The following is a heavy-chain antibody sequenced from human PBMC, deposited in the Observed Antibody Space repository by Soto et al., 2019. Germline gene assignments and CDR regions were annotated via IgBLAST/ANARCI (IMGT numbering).Heavy chain of an antibody. CDR1: GGTFSSYA. CDR3: ARLTGYGTPRPDDAFDI. V-gene: IGHV1-69*13. CDR2: IIPIFGTA. J-gene: IGHJ3*02. Sequence: SVKVSCQASGGTFSSYAISWVRQAPGQGLEWMGGIIPIFGTANYAQKFQGRVTITADESTSTAYMELSSLRSEDTAVYYCARLTGYGTPRPDDAFDIWGQGQWSPSPQ. D-gene: IGHD4-17*01.